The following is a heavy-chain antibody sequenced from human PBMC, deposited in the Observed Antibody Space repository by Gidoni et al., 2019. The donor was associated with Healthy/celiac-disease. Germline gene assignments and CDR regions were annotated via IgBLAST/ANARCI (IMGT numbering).Heavy chain of an antibody. V-gene: IGHV4-34*01. D-gene: IGHD2-8*01. J-gene: IGHJ3*02. CDR1: GGSFSGYY. CDR2: INHSGST. Sequence: QVQLQQWGAGLLKPSETLSLTCAVYGGSFSGYYWSWIRQPPGKGLEWIGEINHSGSTNYNPSLKSRVTISVDTSKNQFSLKLSSVTAADTAVYYCARGADVLMVYAYDAFDIWGQGTMVTVSS. CDR3: ARGADVLMVYAYDAFDI.